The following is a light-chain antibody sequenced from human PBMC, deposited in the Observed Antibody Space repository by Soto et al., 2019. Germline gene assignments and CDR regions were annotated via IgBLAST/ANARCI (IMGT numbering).Light chain of an antibody. J-gene: IGLJ1*01. Sequence: QSSLTQPASVSGSAGQSITISCTGTSSDIGGYKYVSWYQLHPGKAPKLMIYEVSNRPSGISDRFSASKSGNTASLTISGLQDDDEADYYCFSYTSSTAYVFGTGTKVTVL. CDR1: SSDIGGYKY. CDR3: FSYTSSTAYV. V-gene: IGLV2-14*01. CDR2: EVS.